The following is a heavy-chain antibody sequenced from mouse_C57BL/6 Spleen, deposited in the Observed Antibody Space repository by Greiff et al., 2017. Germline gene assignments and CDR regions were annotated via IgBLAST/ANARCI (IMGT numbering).Heavy chain of an antibody. CDR1: GYTFTSYW. CDR3: ARGEEDGYDKRVWFAY. V-gene: IGHV1-64*01. J-gene: IGHJ3*01. CDR2: IHPTSGST. D-gene: IGHD2-2*01. Sequence: QVQLQQPGAELVKPGASVKLSCKASGYTFTSYWMHWVKQRPGQGLEWIGMIHPTSGSTNYNEKFKSKDTLTVDKSSSTAYMQLSSLTSEDSAVXDWARGEEDGYDKRVWFAYWGQGTLVTVSA.